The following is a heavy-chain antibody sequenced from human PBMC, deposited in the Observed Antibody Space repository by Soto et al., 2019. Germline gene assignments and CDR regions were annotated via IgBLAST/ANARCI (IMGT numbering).Heavy chain of an antibody. Sequence: QVQLVQSGAEVKKPGSSVKVSCKASGGTFSSYTISWVRQAPGQGLEWMGRIIPILGIANYAQKFQGRVTITADKSTSTDYMELSSLRSEDTAVYYCAREGYDFWSGTGNRFDYWGQGTLVTVSS. CDR3: AREGYDFWSGTGNRFDY. CDR1: GGTFSSYT. J-gene: IGHJ4*02. CDR2: IIPILGIA. D-gene: IGHD3-3*01. V-gene: IGHV1-69*08.